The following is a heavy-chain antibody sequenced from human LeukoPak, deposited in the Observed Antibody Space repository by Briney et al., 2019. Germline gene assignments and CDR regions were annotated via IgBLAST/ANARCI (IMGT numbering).Heavy chain of an antibody. J-gene: IGHJ3*02. CDR2: ISYDGSNK. D-gene: IGHD6-13*01. CDR3: AKDFSSSWHDAFDI. V-gene: IGHV3-30*18. Sequence: GGSLRLSCAASGFTFSSYGMHWVRQAPGKGLEWVAVISYDGSNKYYADSVKGRFTISRDNSKNTLYLQMNSLRAEDTAVYYCAKDFSSSWHDAFDIWGQGTMVTVPS. CDR1: GFTFSSYG.